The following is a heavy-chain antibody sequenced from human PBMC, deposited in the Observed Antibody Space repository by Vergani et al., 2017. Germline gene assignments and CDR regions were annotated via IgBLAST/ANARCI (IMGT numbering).Heavy chain of an antibody. D-gene: IGHD2-2*01. CDR3: ATLPVAIGFDY. V-gene: IGHV3-33*03. CDR2: IYYDGSAK. CDR1: GFTLSTHG. J-gene: IGHJ4*02. Sequence: QLHLVESGGGVVQPGNSLKISCAASGFTLSTHGIHWVRQAPGKGLEWVALIYYDGSAKIYAEKVKGRVTISRDNSKNSVFLQMNSLRAEDTAVYYCATLPVAIGFDYWGQGTLVTVSS.